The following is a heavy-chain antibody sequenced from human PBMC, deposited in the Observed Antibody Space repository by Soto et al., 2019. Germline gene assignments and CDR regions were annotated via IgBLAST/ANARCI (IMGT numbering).Heavy chain of an antibody. CDR1: GFTVSSNY. J-gene: IGHJ2*01. Sequence: EVQLVESGGGLVQPGGSLRLSCAASGFTVSSNYMSWVRQAPGKGLEWVSVIYSGGSTYYADSGKGRFTISRHNSKNTLYLQMNSLRAEDTAVYYCARVCRDGYNYPYWYFDLWGRGTLVTVSS. CDR3: ARVCRDGYNYPYWYFDL. CDR2: IYSGGST. D-gene: IGHD5-12*01. V-gene: IGHV3-53*04.